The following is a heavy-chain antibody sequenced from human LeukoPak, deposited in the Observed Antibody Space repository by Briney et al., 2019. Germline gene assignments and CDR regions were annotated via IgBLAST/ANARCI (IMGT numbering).Heavy chain of an antibody. J-gene: IGHJ6*04. CDR1: GFTLSTYW. V-gene: IGHV3-48*04. CDR3: AELGITMIGGV. Sequence: GGSLRLSCAASGFTLSTYWMTWVRQAPGKGLEWLSYISGSGSTKYYADSVKGRFTISRDNAKNSLYLQMNSLRAEDTAVYYCAELGITMIGGVWGKGTTVTISS. CDR2: ISGSGSTK. D-gene: IGHD3-10*02.